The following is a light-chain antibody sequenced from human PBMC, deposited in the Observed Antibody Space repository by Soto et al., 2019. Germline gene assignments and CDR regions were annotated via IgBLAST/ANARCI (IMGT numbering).Light chain of an antibody. CDR3: QQYGGTPPIT. V-gene: IGKV3-20*01. CDR2: GAS. Sequence: EIVLTQSPGTLSLSPGERATLSCRASQKISSRYLAWYLQKPGQAPRFLIYGASSRATGIPDRFSGSGSGTDFTLTISRLEPEDFAVYYCQQYGGTPPITFGQGTRVEIK. J-gene: IGKJ5*01. CDR1: QKISSRY.